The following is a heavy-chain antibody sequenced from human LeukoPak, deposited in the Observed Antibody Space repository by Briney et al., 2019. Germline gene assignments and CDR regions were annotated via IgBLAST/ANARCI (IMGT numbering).Heavy chain of an antibody. Sequence: ASVKVSCKASGYTFTSYYMHWVRQAPGQGLEWMGWINPNSGGTNHAQKFQGRVTMTRDTSISTAYMELSRLRSDDTAVYYCARDLGNYYGSGSYYNGGYWGQGTLVTVSS. J-gene: IGHJ4*02. CDR1: GYTFTSYY. V-gene: IGHV1-2*02. CDR2: INPNSGGT. CDR3: ARDLGNYYGSGSYYNGGY. D-gene: IGHD3-10*01.